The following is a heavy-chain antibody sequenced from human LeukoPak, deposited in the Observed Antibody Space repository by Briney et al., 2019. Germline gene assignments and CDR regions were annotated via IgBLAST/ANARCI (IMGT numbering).Heavy chain of an antibody. V-gene: IGHV1-2*02. J-gene: IGHJ4*02. CDR3: ARGVASAGAKYFDQ. CDR2: INPNTGGT. Sequence: GASVKVSCKASGYTFTGYYIHWVRQDPGQGLEGMGWINPNTGGTDYAQKFQGRLTMTRDTPISTVYMELSRLTSDDAAVYYCARGVASAGAKYFDQWGQGTLVTVSS. CDR1: GYTFTGYY. D-gene: IGHD6-13*01.